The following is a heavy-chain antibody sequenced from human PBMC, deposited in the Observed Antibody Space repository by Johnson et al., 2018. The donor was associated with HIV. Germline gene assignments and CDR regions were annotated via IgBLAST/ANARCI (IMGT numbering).Heavy chain of an antibody. J-gene: IGHJ3*02. CDR2: ISYDGSNK. Sequence: QVQVVESGGGVVQPGGSLRLSCAASGFTFSSYWMSWVRQAPGKGLEWVAVISYDGSNKYYADSVKGRFTISRDNSKNTLYLQMNSLRAEDTAVYYCARAHYGSGSLDIWGQGTMVTVSS. V-gene: IGHV3-30*03. CDR3: ARAHYGSGSLDI. CDR1: GFTFSSYW. D-gene: IGHD3-10*01.